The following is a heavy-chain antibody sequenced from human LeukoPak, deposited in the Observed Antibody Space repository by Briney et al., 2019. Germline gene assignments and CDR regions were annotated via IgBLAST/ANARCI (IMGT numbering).Heavy chain of an antibody. CDR3: AKPRAMTTGVGRYFDL. J-gene: IGHJ2*01. Sequence: GGSLRLSSGASGFTFTSYAMSWIRQAPGKVLERVSAISGGGENTYYGDSVKGRITISRDNSKNTLYLQMNSLRAEDTATYYCAKPRAMTTGVGRYFDLWGRGTLVTVSS. V-gene: IGHV3-23*01. CDR1: GFTFTSYA. D-gene: IGHD1-1*01. CDR2: ISGGGENT.